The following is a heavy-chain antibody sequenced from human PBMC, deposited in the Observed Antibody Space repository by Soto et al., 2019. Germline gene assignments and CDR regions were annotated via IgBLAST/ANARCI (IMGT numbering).Heavy chain of an antibody. CDR1: GGSISSSSYY. J-gene: IGHJ3*02. CDR3: ARQDLRWGSGYFQGAFDI. Sequence: QLQLQESGPGLVKPSETLSLTCTVSGGSISSSSYYWGWIRQPPGKGLEWIGSIYYSGSTYYNPSIKSGVTISVDTSKNQFSLKLSSVTAADTAVYYCARQDLRWGSGYFQGAFDIWGQGTMVTVSS. V-gene: IGHV4-39*01. CDR2: IYYSGST. D-gene: IGHD3-22*01.